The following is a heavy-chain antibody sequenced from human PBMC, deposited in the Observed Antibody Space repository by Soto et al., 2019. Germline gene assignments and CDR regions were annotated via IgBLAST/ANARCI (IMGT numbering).Heavy chain of an antibody. CDR2: VSFSGRT. D-gene: IGHD3-22*01. CDR1: GDSISTSYY. V-gene: IGHV4-59*01. Sequence: SETLSLTCTVSGDSISTSYYWNWIRQSPGKELEWIGYVSFSGRTSYNPSLKSRVTISVDTSKNQLSLKLSSVTAADTAVYYCARSREMYYYDSSGYYAHWGQGTLVTVSS. J-gene: IGHJ4*02. CDR3: ARSREMYYYDSSGYYAH.